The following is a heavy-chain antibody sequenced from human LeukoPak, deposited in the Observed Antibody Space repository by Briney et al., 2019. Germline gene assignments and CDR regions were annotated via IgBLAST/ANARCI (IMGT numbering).Heavy chain of an antibody. CDR3: ARLGIAMIVNRVDY. D-gene: IGHD3-22*01. J-gene: IGHJ4*02. V-gene: IGHV4-38-2*01. Sequence: PSETLSLTCAVSGYSISSGYYWGWIRQPPGKGLEWIGSIYHSGSTYYNPSLKSRVTISVDTSKNQFSLKLGSVTAADTAVYYCARLGIAMIVNRVDYWGQGTLVTVSS. CDR1: GYSISSGYY. CDR2: IYHSGST.